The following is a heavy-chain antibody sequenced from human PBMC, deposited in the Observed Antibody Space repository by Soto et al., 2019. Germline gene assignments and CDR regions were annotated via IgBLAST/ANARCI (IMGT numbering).Heavy chain of an antibody. V-gene: IGHV4-59*01. CDR3: ARAAVTHERYHYGMDV. CDR2: IYYSGNT. Sequence: SETLSLTCTVSGGSISSYYWSWIRQSQGKGLEWIGCIYYSGNTNYNPSLKSRVTISVNTSKNQFSLRLTSVTAADTAVYYCARAAVTHERYHYGMDVWGQGTTVTVSS. CDR1: GGSISSYY. D-gene: IGHD4-17*01. J-gene: IGHJ6*02.